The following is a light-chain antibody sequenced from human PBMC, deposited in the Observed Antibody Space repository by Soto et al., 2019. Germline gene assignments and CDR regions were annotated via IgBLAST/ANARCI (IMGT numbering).Light chain of an antibody. CDR3: CSYAGSYTLYV. CDR2: DVS. CDR1: SSDVGGYNY. Sequence: QSALTQPRSVSGSPGQSVTISCTGTSSDVGGYNYVSWYQQHPGKAPKLMIYDVSKRPSGVTDRFSGSKYGNTASLTIYGLQAEDEADYYCCSYAGSYTLYVFGTGTKLTVL. J-gene: IGLJ1*01. V-gene: IGLV2-11*01.